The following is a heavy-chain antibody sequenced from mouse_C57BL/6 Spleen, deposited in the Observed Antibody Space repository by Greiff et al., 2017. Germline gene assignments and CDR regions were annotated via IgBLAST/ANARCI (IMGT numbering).Heavy chain of an antibody. V-gene: IGHV5-17*01. CDR3: ARDGYYAMDY. CDR2: ISSGSSTI. CDR1: GFTFSDYG. D-gene: IGHD2-3*01. Sequence: EVQRLESGGGLVKPGGSLKLSCAASGFTFSDYGMHWVRQAPEKGLEWVAYISSGSSTIYYADTVKGRFTISRVTANNTLFLQMTSLRSEDAAMYYCARDGYYAMDYWGQGTSVTVSS. J-gene: IGHJ4*01.